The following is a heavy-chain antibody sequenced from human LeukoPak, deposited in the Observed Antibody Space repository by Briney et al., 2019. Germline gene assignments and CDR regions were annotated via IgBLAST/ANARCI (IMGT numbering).Heavy chain of an antibody. CDR2: IYTSGST. CDR1: GGSISSYY. CDR3: ARHPVQGVTCAWFDP. D-gene: IGHD3-16*01. V-gene: IGHV4-4*09. J-gene: IGHJ5*02. Sequence: SETLSLTCTVSGGSISSYYWSWIRQPPGKGLEWIGYIYTSGSTNYNPTLKSRVTISVDTSKNQFSLKLSSVTAADTAVYYCARHPVQGVTCAWFDPWGQGTLVTVSS.